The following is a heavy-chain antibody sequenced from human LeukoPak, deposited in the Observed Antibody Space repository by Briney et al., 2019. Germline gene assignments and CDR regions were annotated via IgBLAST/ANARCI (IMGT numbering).Heavy chain of an antibody. CDR1: GGTFSSYA. J-gene: IGHJ6*03. V-gene: IGHV1-69*05. D-gene: IGHD2-2*02. CDR3: ALVCSTSCYTYYMDV. Sequence: SVKVSCKASGGTFSSYAISWVRQAPGQGLEWMGRIIPIFGTANYAQKFQGRVTITTDKSTSTAYMELSSLRSEDTAVYYCALVCSTSCYTYYMDVWGEGTTVTVSS. CDR2: IIPIFGTA.